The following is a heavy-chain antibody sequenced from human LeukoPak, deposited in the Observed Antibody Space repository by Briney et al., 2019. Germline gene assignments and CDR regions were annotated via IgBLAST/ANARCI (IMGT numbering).Heavy chain of an antibody. D-gene: IGHD3-10*01. J-gene: IGHJ5*02. CDR2: INHSGST. CDR1: GGSFSGYY. CDR3: ARGSRYYYGSGSYGFDP. Sequence: SETLSLTCAVYGGSFSGYYWSWIRQPPGKGLEWIGEINHSGSTNYHPSLKSRVTISVDTSKNQFSLKLSSVTAADTAVYYCARGSRYYYGSGSYGFDPWGQGTLVTVSS. V-gene: IGHV4-34*01.